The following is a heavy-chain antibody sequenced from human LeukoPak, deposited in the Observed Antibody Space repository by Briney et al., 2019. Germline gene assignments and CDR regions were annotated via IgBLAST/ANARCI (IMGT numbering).Heavy chain of an antibody. Sequence: PSETLSLTCTVSGGSIRGYYWSWIRQPPKKGLELIGYIYYSGTTNYNPSLKSRVTISVDTSKNQFSLKLSSVTAADTAVYYCARLTAGGYTGNFDYWGQGTLVTVSS. CDR3: ARLTAGGYTGNFDY. J-gene: IGHJ4*02. V-gene: IGHV4-59*08. CDR2: IYYSGTT. CDR1: GGSIRGYY. D-gene: IGHD5-12*01.